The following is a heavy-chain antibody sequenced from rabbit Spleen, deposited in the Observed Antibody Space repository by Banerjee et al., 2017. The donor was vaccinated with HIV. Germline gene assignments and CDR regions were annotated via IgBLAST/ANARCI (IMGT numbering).Heavy chain of an antibody. CDR1: GVSFSSNHY. V-gene: IGHV1S45*01. CDR2: IDAGTSGSA. Sequence: QEQLEESGGGLVKPGASLTLTCTASGVSFSSNHYMCWVRQAPGKGLEWIACIDAGTSGSAAYASWAKGRFTISRTSSTTVTLQMTSLTAADTATYFCARDLTSVVGWNFNLWGPGTLVTVS. D-gene: IGHD1-1*01. CDR3: ARDLTSVVGWNFNL. J-gene: IGHJ4*01.